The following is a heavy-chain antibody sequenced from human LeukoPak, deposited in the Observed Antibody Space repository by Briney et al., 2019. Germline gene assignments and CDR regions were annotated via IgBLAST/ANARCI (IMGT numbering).Heavy chain of an antibody. CDR3: AKGETPRNSFDY. Sequence: GGSLGLSCVVSGFTFSSYAMSWVRQAPGKGLEWVSAISGSGGSTYYADSVKGRFTISRDNSKNTLHLQMNSLRAEDTAVYYCAKGETPRNSFDYWGQGTLVTVSS. CDR1: GFTFSSYA. V-gene: IGHV3-23*01. D-gene: IGHD1-26*01. J-gene: IGHJ4*02. CDR2: ISGSGGST.